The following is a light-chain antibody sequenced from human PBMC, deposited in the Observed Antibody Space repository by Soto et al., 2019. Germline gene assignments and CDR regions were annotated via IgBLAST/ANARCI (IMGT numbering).Light chain of an antibody. J-gene: IGKJ1*01. Sequence: ETVLTQSPATLSLSPGERATLSCRASQSVSSYLAWYQQKPGQAPRLLIYDASNRATGIPARFSGGGSGTDFTLTISSLEPADFAVYYCQQYGSSGTFGQGTKVDIK. CDR3: QQYGSSGT. V-gene: IGKV3-11*01. CDR1: QSVSSY. CDR2: DAS.